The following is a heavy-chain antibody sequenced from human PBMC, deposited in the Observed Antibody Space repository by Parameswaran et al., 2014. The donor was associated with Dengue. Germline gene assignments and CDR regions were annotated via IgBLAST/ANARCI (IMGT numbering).Heavy chain of an antibody. Sequence: VRQAPGKGLEWVANIKGDGSDKYYVGSVKGRFTISRDNARDSVFLQMDSLRDEGTAVYYCAREDSGSYDYWGQGTLVTVSS. CDR2: IKGDGSDK. CDR3: AREDSGSYDY. D-gene: IGHD6-19*01. V-gene: IGHV3-7*01. J-gene: IGHJ4*01.